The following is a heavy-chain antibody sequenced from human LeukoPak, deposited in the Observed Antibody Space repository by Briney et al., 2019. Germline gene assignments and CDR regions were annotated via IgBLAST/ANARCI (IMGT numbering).Heavy chain of an antibody. D-gene: IGHD3-3*01. CDR2: IIPIFGTA. CDR1: GGTFSSYA. J-gene: IGHJ5*02. CDR3: ARGPFITIFGVVEDWFDP. V-gene: IGHV1-69*13. Sequence: ASVRVSCKASGGTFSSYAISWVRQAPGQGLEWMGGIIPIFGTANYAQKFQGRVTITADESTSTAYMELSSLRSEDTAVYYCARGPFITIFGVVEDWFDPWGQGTLVTVSS.